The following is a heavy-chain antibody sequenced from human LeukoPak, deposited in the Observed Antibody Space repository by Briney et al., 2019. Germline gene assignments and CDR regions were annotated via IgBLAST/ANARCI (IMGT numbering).Heavy chain of an antibody. CDR1: GFSLTTSAAG. V-gene: IGHV2-5*02. Sequence: SGPTLVNPTQTLTLTCTFSGFSLTTSAAGVGWIRQPPGKAPECLALIYWDNDRRHSQSLRSRLTITKDTSKKQVVLTMHNMGPVDTATYYCAHRVFQGGYWDSGKFDYWGQGIPVTVSS. CDR2: IYWDNDR. J-gene: IGHJ4*02. CDR3: AHRVFQGGYWDSGKFDY. D-gene: IGHD2-8*02.